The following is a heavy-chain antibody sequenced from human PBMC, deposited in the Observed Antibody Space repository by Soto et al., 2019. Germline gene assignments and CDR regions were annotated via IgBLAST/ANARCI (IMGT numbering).Heavy chain of an antibody. V-gene: IGHV1-69*01. Sequence: QVQVVQSGAEVKKPGSSVTVSCKVSGGIFTNNAISWVRQAPGQGLEWLGGVIPLFDTAYYAQIFRGRLMISADGATTTDYMELSGLTSADTALYFCATGGHNDGYNFYHGMDVWGAGATVTVAA. CDR3: ATGGHNDGYNFYHGMDV. J-gene: IGHJ6*04. CDR2: VIPLFDTA. D-gene: IGHD5-18*01. CDR1: GGIFTNNA.